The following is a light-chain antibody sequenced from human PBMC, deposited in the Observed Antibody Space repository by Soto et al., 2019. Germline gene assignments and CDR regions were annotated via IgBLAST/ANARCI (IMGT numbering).Light chain of an antibody. J-gene: IGLJ2*01. CDR1: SSDVGGYNY. Sequence: QSALTQPTSASGSPGQSGTISCTGTSSDVGGYNYGSWYQQHPGKAPKLMIYEVSKRPSGVPDRFSGSKSGNTASLTVSGLQAEDEADYYCSSYAGSNIVFGGGTKLTVL. CDR3: SSYAGSNIV. CDR2: EVS. V-gene: IGLV2-8*01.